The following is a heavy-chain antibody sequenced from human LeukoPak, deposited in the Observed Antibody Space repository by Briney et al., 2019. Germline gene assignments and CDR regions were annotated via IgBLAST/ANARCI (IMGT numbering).Heavy chain of an antibody. Sequence: GASVKVSCKVPGYALTDLAIHWVRQAPGQGLQWMGGYDPEDEKVVYAQTFQDRLTMTEDTSTDTAYMELAGLTSEDPAVYYCATATDYGDSSGYSFDPWGQGTLVTVSS. D-gene: IGHD3-22*01. V-gene: IGHV1-24*01. CDR2: YDPEDEKV. CDR3: ATATDYGDSSGYSFDP. J-gene: IGHJ5*02. CDR1: GYALTDLA.